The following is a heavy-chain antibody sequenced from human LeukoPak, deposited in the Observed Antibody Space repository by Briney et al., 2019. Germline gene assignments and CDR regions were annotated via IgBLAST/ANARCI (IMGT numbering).Heavy chain of an antibody. Sequence: SQTLSLTCTVSGGSISSGGYYWSWIRQPPGKGLEWIGEINHSGSTNYNPSLKSRVTISVDTSKNQFSLKLSSVTAADTAVYYCARSGPPNYYDSSGHFDYWGQGTLVTVSS. D-gene: IGHD3-22*01. CDR2: INHSGST. J-gene: IGHJ4*02. V-gene: IGHV4-30-2*01. CDR1: GGSISSGGYY. CDR3: ARSGPPNYYDSSGHFDY.